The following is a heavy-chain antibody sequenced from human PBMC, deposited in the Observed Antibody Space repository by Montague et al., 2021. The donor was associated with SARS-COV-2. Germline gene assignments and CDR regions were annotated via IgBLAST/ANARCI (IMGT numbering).Heavy chain of an antibody. CDR1: GASFSGYH. CDR3: AKDSHIYETQGLRTGWFDP. CDR2: VIHSGET. V-gene: IGHV4-34*12. D-gene: IGHD3/OR15-3a*01. J-gene: IGHJ5*02. Sequence: SKTLSLTCAVYGASFSGYHWTWIRQPPGRGLEWVGEVIHSGETSYNPSLQSRLTISVDTYKKQFSLRLSSVTAADTAVYFCAKDSHIYETQGLRTGWFDPWGQGTLVTVSS.